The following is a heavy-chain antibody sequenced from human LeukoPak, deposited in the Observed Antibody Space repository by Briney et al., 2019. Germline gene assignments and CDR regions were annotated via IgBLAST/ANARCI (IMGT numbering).Heavy chain of an antibody. V-gene: IGHV5-51*01. Sequence: GESRKISCKGSGYSFTSYCIGWVRQMPGKGLDWMGIICPGDSDTRYSPSFQGQVTTSADKSISTAYLQWSSLKASDTAMYYCARTWSNYYYYFDYWGQGTLVTVSS. CDR3: ARTWSNYYYYFDY. CDR2: ICPGDSDT. CDR1: GYSFTSYC. J-gene: IGHJ4*02. D-gene: IGHD3-3*01.